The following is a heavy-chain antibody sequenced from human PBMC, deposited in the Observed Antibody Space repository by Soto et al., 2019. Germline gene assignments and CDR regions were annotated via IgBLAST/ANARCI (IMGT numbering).Heavy chain of an antibody. CDR1: GGSISSYY. D-gene: IGHD3-10*01. V-gene: IGHV4-59*01. J-gene: IGHJ6*02. Sequence: PSETLSLTCTVSGGSISSYYWSWIRQPPGKGLEWIGYIYYSGSTNYNPSLKSRVTISVDTSKNQFSPKLSSVTAADTAVYYCARAGHYYGSGSYYRSYYYYGMDVWGQGTTVTVS. CDR3: ARAGHYYGSGSYYRSYYYYGMDV. CDR2: IYYSGST.